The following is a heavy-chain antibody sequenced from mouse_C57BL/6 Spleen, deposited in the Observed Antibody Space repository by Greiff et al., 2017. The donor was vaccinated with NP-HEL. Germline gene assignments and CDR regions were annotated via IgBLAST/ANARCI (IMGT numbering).Heavy chain of an antibody. D-gene: IGHD1-1*01. J-gene: IGHJ1*03. CDR1: GYTFTSYW. CDR2: IDPSDSYT. Sequence: QVQLQQPGAELVKPGASVKLSCKASGYTFTSYWMQWVKQRPGQGLEWIGEIDPSDSYTNYNQKFKGKATLTVDTSSSTAYMPLSDLTSEDSAVYYCARSGYYGSFWYFDVWGTGATVTVSS. CDR3: ARSGYYGSFWYFDV. V-gene: IGHV1-50*01.